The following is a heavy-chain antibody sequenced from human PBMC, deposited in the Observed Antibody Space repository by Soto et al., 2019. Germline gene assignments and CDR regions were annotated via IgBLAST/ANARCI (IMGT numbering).Heavy chain of an antibody. CDR2: IIPIFGTA. CDR3: ARDCGRDYYYGMDV. CDR1: GGTFSSYA. J-gene: IGHJ6*02. Sequence: SVKVSCKASGGTFSSYAVSWVRQAPGQGLEWMGGIIPIFGTANYAQKFQGRVTITSDESTSTAYMELSSLRSEDTAVYYCARDCGRDYYYGMDVWGQGTTVTVS. V-gene: IGHV1-69*13. D-gene: IGHD2-21*01.